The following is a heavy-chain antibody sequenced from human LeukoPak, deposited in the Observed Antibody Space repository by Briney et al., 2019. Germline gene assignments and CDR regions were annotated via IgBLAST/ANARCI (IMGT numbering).Heavy chain of an antibody. CDR3: GRGNKSFDP. Sequence: VASVEVSCKASGYTFTAYYVHWVRQAPGQGLEWIGWINPNTGDTNYAPKFQGRVTMIKDTSTNSAYMELNKLTSDDTAVYYCGRGNKSFDPWGQGTLVTVSS. V-gene: IGHV1-2*02. J-gene: IGHJ5*02. CDR1: GYTFTAYY. CDR2: INPNTGDT.